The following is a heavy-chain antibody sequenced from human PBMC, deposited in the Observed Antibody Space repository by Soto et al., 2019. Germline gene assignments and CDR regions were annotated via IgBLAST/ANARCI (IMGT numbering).Heavy chain of an antibody. V-gene: IGHV4-31*03. Sequence: QVRLQESGPGLVKPSQTLSLTYTVSGGSISSAAYYWSWIRQQPGKGLEWIGYVSHSGSTYYNPSLMSRVIISVDTSKNQFSLSLTSVTAADTAVYYCAREYTYGSNFFDCWGQGALVTVSS. CDR1: GGSISSAAYY. CDR2: VSHSGST. CDR3: AREYTYGSNFFDC. J-gene: IGHJ4*02. D-gene: IGHD5-18*01.